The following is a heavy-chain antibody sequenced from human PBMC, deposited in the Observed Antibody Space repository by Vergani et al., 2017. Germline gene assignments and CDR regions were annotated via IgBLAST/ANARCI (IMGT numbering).Heavy chain of an antibody. D-gene: IGHD2-21*01. CDR1: GGSISSYY. CDR3: ARLGPNVVVSLGDAFDI. J-gene: IGHJ3*02. CDR2: IYTSGST. V-gene: IGHV4-4*07. Sequence: QVQLQESGPGLVKPSETLSLTCTVSGGSISSYYWSWIRQPAGKGLEWIGRIYTSGSTNYNPSLKRRVTMSVDTSKNQFSLKLSSVTAADTAVYYCARLGPNVVVSLGDAFDIWGQGTMVTVSS.